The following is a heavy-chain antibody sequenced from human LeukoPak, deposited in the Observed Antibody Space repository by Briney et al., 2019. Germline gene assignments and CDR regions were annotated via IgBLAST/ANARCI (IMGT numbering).Heavy chain of an antibody. CDR1: GGSISSYY. J-gene: IGHJ3*02. D-gene: IGHD5-18*01. CDR3: ARTSMGGAAFDI. CDR2: IYYSGST. V-gene: IGHV4-59*08. Sequence: SETLPLTCTVSGGSISSYYWSWIRQPPGKGLEWIGYIYYSGSTNYNPSLKSRVTISVDTSKNQFSLKLSSVTAADTAVYYCARTSMGGAAFDICGQGTMVTVSS.